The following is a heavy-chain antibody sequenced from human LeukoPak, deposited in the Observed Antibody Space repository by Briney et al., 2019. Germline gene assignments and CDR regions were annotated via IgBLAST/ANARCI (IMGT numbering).Heavy chain of an antibody. CDR1: GFTFSSYW. D-gene: IGHD6-13*01. CDR2: IKPDGTTK. CDR3: ARSIPYGTTWYGRSDY. Sequence: GGSLRLSCAASGFTFSSYWMHWVRQAPGKGLEWVANIKPDGTTKFYVDSVKGRFTISRDNALNSLYLQMNSLRAEDTAIYYCARSIPYGTTWYGRSDYWGQGTLVTVSS. J-gene: IGHJ4*02. V-gene: IGHV3-7*03.